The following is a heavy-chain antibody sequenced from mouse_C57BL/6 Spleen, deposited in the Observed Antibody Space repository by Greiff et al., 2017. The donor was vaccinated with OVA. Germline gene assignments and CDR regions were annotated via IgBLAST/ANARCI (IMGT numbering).Heavy chain of an antibody. CDR1: GFTFTDYY. V-gene: IGHV7-3*01. Sequence: DVQLVESGGGLVQPGGSLSLSCATSGFTFTDYYMSWVRQPPGKALEWLGFIRNKANGYTTEYNASVKGRFTISRDNSQSILYLQMNALRAEDSATYYCARYRHGSNYRYFDVWGTGTTVTVSS. J-gene: IGHJ1*03. D-gene: IGHD1-1*01. CDR3: ARYRHGSNYRYFDV. CDR2: IRNKANGYTT.